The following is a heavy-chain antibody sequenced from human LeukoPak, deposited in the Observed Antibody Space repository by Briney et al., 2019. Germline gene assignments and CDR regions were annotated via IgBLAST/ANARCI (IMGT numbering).Heavy chain of an antibody. V-gene: IGHV1-8*01. CDR1: GYTFTSYD. CDR3: ARFPGLLWFGELLDAFDI. Sequence: ASVKVSCKASGYTFTSYDINWVRQATGQGLEWMGWMNPNSGNTAYAQKFQGRVTMTRNTSISTAYMELSSLRSEDTAVYYCARFPGLLWFGELLDAFDIWGQGTMVTVSS. CDR2: MNPNSGNT. J-gene: IGHJ3*02. D-gene: IGHD3-10*01.